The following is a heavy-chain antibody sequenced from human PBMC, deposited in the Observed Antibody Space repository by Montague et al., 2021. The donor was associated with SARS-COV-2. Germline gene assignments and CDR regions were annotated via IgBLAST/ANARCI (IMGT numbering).Heavy chain of an antibody. CDR3: ARPLRSNVWYGFDT. V-gene: IGHV4-59*08. CDR1: GGSISSHY. J-gene: IGHJ5*02. D-gene: IGHD6-13*01. Sequence: SETLSLTCTVSGGSISSHYWSWIRQAPGQGLEWIGHIYYTGTTKYNPSLKSRVTLSLDTSRDQFSLTLSPVTAADTAVYYCARPLRSNVWYGFDTWGQGALVIVSS. CDR2: IYYTGTT.